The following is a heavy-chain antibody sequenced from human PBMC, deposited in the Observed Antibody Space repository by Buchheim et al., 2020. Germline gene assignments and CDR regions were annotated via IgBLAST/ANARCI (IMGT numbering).Heavy chain of an antibody. D-gene: IGHD6-19*01. Sequence: QVQLVESGGGVVQPGRSLRLSCAASGFTFSSYGMHWVRQAPGKGLEWVAVISYDGINKYYADSVKGRFTISRDNSKNTLYLQMNSLRAEDTAVYYCANSGGEQWLPEGGYWGQGTL. J-gene: IGHJ4*02. CDR1: GFTFSSYG. V-gene: IGHV3-30*18. CDR3: ANSGGEQWLPEGGY. CDR2: ISYDGINK.